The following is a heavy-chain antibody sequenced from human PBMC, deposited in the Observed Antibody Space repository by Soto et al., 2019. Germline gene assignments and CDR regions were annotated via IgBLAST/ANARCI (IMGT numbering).Heavy chain of an antibody. CDR2: INHSGST. CDR1: GGSFSGYY. Sequence: LPATLSLTCAVYGGSFSGYYWSWIRQPPGKGLEWIGEINHSGSTNYNPSLKGRVTISVDTSKNQFSLKLSSVTAADTAVYYCARDGSSGSNYANDAFDIWGQGTMVTVSS. J-gene: IGHJ3*02. V-gene: IGHV4-34*01. D-gene: IGHD3-22*01. CDR3: ARDGSSGSNYANDAFDI.